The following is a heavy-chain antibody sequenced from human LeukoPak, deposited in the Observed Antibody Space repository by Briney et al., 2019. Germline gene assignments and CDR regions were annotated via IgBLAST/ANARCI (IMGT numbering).Heavy chain of an antibody. Sequence: GGSLRLSCAASGFTFSSSAMSWVRQDPGKGLEWVSVISGPGGGTYYADSVKGRFTISRDNSKKTLYLQMNSLRAEDSAVYYCAKDLYSGHPRFDYWGQGTLVTVSS. J-gene: IGHJ4*02. CDR3: AKDLYSGHPRFDY. D-gene: IGHD2-8*01. V-gene: IGHV3-23*01. CDR2: ISGPGGGT. CDR1: GFTFSSSA.